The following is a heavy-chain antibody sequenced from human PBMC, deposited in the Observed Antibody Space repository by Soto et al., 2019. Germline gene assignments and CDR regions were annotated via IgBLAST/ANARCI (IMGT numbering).Heavy chain of an antibody. Sequence: PGGSLRLSCAASGFTVSSNYMSWVRQAPGKGLEWVSVIYSGGSTYYADSVKGRYTISRDNSKNILYLQVSSLRVEDTAIYYCVKGNQLLRYYFEFWGPGTLVTVSS. D-gene: IGHD2-15*01. CDR1: GFTVSSNY. V-gene: IGHV3-53*01. CDR3: VKGNQLLRYYFEF. CDR2: IYSGGST. J-gene: IGHJ4*01.